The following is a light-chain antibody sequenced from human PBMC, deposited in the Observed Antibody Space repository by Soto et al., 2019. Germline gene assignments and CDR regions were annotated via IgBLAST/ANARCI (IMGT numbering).Light chain of an antibody. Sequence: AIRMTQSPSSLSASTGDRVTITCRASQGISRCLAWYQQKPGKAPKLLIYDASTLQSGVPSRFSGSGSGTDFTLTISCLQSEDFATYYCQQYYSYPPDPFGQGTKLQIK. J-gene: IGKJ2*01. CDR3: QQYYSYPPDP. CDR2: DAS. CDR1: QGISRC. V-gene: IGKV1-8*01.